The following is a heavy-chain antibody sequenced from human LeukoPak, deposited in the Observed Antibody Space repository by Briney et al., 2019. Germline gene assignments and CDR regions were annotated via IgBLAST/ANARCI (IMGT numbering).Heavy chain of an antibody. J-gene: IGHJ6*02. CDR1: GGSISSYY. CDR3: ARDLTTPSTSNYYYGMDV. V-gene: IGHV4-59*12. D-gene: IGHD1-14*01. CDR2: MYYSGSA. Sequence: PSETLSLTCTVSGGSISSYYWSWIRQPPGKGLECIGYMYYSGSANYNPSLKSRVTISVDTSKNQLSLRLSSVTAADTAVYYCARDLTTPSTSNYYYGMDVWGQGTTVTVSS.